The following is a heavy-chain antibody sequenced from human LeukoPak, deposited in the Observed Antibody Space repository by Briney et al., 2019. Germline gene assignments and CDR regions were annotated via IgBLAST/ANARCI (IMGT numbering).Heavy chain of an antibody. CDR1: GFTFSSYS. J-gene: IGHJ4*02. CDR3: ARAEQIDY. V-gene: IGHV3-21*01. CDR2: ISSSSSYI. Sequence: GGSLRLSCAASGFTFSSYSMNWVRQAPGKWLEWASSISSSSSYIYYADSVKGRLTISRDNAKNSLYLQMNSLRAEDTAVYYCARAEQIDYWGQGTLVTVSS. D-gene: IGHD6-13*01.